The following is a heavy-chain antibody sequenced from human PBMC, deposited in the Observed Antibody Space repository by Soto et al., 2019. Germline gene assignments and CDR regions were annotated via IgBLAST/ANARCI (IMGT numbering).Heavy chain of an antibody. Sequence: PGESLKISCKGSGYSFTSYWISWVRQMPGKGLEWMGRIDPSDSYTNYSPSFQGHVTISADKSISTAYLQWSSLKASDTAVYYCAIGLVGATDYYYYYGMDVWGQGTTVTVSS. J-gene: IGHJ6*02. CDR3: AIGLVGATDYYYYYGMDV. CDR1: GYSFTSYW. D-gene: IGHD1-26*01. CDR2: IDPSDSYT. V-gene: IGHV5-10-1*01.